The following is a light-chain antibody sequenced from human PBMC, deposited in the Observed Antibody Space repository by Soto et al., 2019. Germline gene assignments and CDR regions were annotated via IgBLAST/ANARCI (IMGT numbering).Light chain of an antibody. V-gene: IGKV3-20*01. CDR2: GAS. J-gene: IGKJ1*01. CDR3: QQYGSSRWT. Sequence: EIVLTQSPGTLSLSPGERATLSCRASQTVGSNYLAWYQQNPGQPPRLLISGASSRATGIPDRFSGSGSGTDFTLTISRLEPEDFAVYYCQQYGSSRWTFGHGTKVEIK. CDR1: QTVGSNY.